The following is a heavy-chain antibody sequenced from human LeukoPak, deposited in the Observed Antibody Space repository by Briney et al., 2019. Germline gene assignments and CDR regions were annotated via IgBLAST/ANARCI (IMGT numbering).Heavy chain of an antibody. V-gene: IGHV3-64D*09. Sequence: GGSLRLSCSAALFPFSSYAIHGVRQASGQGLEEVSAISDSGGSTYYADSVKGRFTISRDNSKSTLYLQMSSLRAEDTAVYFCVRGYSFGPYGMDVWGQGTTVTVSS. CDR2: ISDSGGST. J-gene: IGHJ6*02. CDR1: LFPFSSYA. CDR3: VRGYSFGPYGMDV. D-gene: IGHD2-15*01.